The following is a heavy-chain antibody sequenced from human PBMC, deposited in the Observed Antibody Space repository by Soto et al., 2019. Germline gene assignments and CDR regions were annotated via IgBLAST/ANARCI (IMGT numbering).Heavy chain of an antibody. CDR3: ARHHVLVVDP. CDR1: GGSINSSSYY. CDR2: IDYRGDA. Sequence: QLQLQETGPGLVRPSETLSLTCTVSGGSINSSSYYWGWIRQPPGKGLEWIGSIDYRGDAYYNPPPKIRVTISIDTSKNQFSLKLFSVTAGDTAVYYCARHHVLVVDPWGQGTLVTVSS. D-gene: IGHD2-15*01. V-gene: IGHV4-39*01. J-gene: IGHJ5*02.